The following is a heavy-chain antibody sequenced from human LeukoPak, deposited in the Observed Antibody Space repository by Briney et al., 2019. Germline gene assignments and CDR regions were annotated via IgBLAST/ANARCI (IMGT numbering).Heavy chain of an antibody. CDR3: ARAYSYDSSGYFSVPVFDP. CDR1: GFTFSSYS. V-gene: IGHV3-21*01. CDR2: ISSSSSYI. D-gene: IGHD3-22*01. Sequence: GGSLRLSCAASGFTFSSYSMNWVRQAPGKGLEWVSSISSSSSYIYYADSVKGRFTISRDNAKNSLYLQMNSLRAEDTAVYYCARAYSYDSSGYFSVPVFDPWGQGTLVTVSS. J-gene: IGHJ5*02.